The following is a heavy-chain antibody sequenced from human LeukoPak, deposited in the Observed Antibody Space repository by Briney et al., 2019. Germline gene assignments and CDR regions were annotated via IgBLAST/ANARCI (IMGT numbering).Heavy chain of an antibody. CDR2: IYTSGST. J-gene: IGHJ6*03. V-gene: IGHV4-4*07. D-gene: IGHD2-2*01. Sequence: PSETLSLTCTVSGGSISSYYWSWIRQPAGKGLEWIGRIYTSGSTNYNPSLKSRVTMSVDTSKNQFSLKLSSVIAADTAVYYCARVIVVVPAVSIGNYYYYYMDVWGKGTTVTVSS. CDR1: GGSISSYY. CDR3: ARVIVVVPAVSIGNYYYYYMDV.